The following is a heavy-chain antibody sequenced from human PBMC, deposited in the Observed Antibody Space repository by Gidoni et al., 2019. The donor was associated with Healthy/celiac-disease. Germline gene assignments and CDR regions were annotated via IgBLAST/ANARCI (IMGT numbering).Heavy chain of an antibody. V-gene: IGHV3-9*01. Sequence: EVQLVESGGGLVQPGRSLRLSCAASGFPFHDYAMHWVRQDPGKGLEWVSGISWNSGSIGYADSVKGRFTISRDNAKNSLYLQMNSLRAEDTALYYCAKDSSSSMGYMDVWGKGTTVTVSS. D-gene: IGHD6-6*01. CDR1: GFPFHDYA. CDR3: AKDSSSSMGYMDV. CDR2: ISWNSGSI. J-gene: IGHJ6*03.